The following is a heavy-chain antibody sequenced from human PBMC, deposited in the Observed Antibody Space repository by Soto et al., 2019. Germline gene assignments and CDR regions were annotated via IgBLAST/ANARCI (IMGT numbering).Heavy chain of an antibody. CDR3: TADLVYCCCCDHRDPLDI. CDR1: GFTFSNAW. CDR2: MKSKTDGGTT. D-gene: IGHD2-8*01. V-gene: IGHV3-15*01. Sequence: PGGAMRLSCAASGFTFSNAWMSWVRQAPGKGLEWVGRMKSKTDGGTTDFAAPVEGRFTISRDDSKKTLYLQTNSMTTEDTALYYCTADLVYCCCCDHRDPLDIWGQGTTVTVSS. J-gene: IGHJ6*02.